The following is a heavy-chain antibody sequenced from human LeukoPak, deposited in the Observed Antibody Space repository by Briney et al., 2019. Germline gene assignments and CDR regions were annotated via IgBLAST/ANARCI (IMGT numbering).Heavy chain of an antibody. Sequence: PPGGSLRLSCAASGFTFNNYAMSWVRQAPGKGLEWVSAISSSGDITLYADSVKGRFTISRDNSRYTLYLQMNSLRAEDAAVYYCAKDRPNYYESNGHYYRRNGDYWGQGTLVTVSS. V-gene: IGHV3-23*01. CDR1: GFTFNNYA. D-gene: IGHD3-22*01. J-gene: IGHJ4*02. CDR2: ISSSGDIT. CDR3: AKDRPNYYESNGHYYRRNGDY.